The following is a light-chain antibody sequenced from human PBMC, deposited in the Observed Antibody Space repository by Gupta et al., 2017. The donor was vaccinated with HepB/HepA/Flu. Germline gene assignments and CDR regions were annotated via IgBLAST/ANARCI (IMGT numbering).Light chain of an antibody. J-gene: IGKJ4*01. CDR2: GAS. V-gene: IGKV1-9*01. CDR1: QGISSS. CDR3: QQLNSYPRT. Sequence: EIQLTQSTSFLPACIGDRVTITCRASQGISSSLAWYQQKPGKAPKLLIYGASTLQSGVPSRFSGSGSGTEFTLTISSLQPDDFATYYCQQLNSYPRTFGGGTKVEIK.